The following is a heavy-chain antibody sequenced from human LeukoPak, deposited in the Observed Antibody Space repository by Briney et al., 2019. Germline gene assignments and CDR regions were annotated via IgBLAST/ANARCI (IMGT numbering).Heavy chain of an antibody. V-gene: IGHV1-2*06. D-gene: IGHD6-13*01. CDR3: ARDRIAAAGQLYNWFDP. CDR2: INPNSGGT. J-gene: IGHJ5*02. Sequence: ASVKVSCKASGYTFTGYYMHWVRQAPGQGLEWMGRINPNSGGTNYAQRFQGRATMTRDTSISTAYMELSRLRSDDTAVYYCARDRIAAAGQLYNWFDPWGQGTLVTVSS. CDR1: GYTFTGYY.